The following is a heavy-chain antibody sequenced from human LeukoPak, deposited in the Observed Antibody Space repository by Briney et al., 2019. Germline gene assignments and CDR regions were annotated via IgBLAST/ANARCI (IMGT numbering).Heavy chain of an antibody. D-gene: IGHD6-13*01. CDR1: GFTFSSYE. CDR2: ISNSGSHT. Sequence: PGGSLRLSCAASGFTFSSYEMNWVRQAPGRGLEWVSYISNSGSHTSYADSVKGRFTISRDNAKNSLSLQVNSLRADDTAVYYCARVGSIAAAGSPDYWGQGTLVTVSS. J-gene: IGHJ4*02. CDR3: ARVGSIAAAGSPDY. V-gene: IGHV3-48*03.